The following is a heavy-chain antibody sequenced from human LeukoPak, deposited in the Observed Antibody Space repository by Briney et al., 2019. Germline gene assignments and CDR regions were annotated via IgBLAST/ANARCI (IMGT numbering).Heavy chain of an antibody. CDR2: ISYDGINK. CDR1: GFNFSTYG. D-gene: IGHD6-13*01. J-gene: IGHJ4*02. V-gene: IGHV3-30*18. CDR3: AKDHVTSSSWFPDY. Sequence: PGGSLRLSCAASGFNFSTYGMHWVRQAPGKELEWVAVISYDGINKYYADSVKGRFTISRDNSKNMLYLQMSSLRAEDTAVYYCAKDHVTSSSWFPDYWGQGTLVTVSS.